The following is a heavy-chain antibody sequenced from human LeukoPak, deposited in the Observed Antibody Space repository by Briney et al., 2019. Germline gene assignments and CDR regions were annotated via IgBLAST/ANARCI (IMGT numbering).Heavy chain of an antibody. CDR2: FFLKGST. V-gene: IGHV4-38-2*02. CDR3: ARVARCTSCFDVDY. Sequence: SENLSLTCTVSGYSITSAYYWGWIRQPPGKGLEWIGSFFLKGSTYYNPSLKSRVTISVDTSKNQFSLTLSSVTAADTAVYYCARVARCTSCFDVDYWGQGTLVTVSS. CDR1: GYSITSAYY. D-gene: IGHD2-2*01. J-gene: IGHJ4*02.